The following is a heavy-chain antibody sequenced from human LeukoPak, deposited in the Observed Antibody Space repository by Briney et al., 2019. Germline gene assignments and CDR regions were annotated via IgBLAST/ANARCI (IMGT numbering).Heavy chain of an antibody. CDR1: GFTFSSYA. Sequence: GGSLRLSCAASGFTFSSYAMHWVRQAPGKGLEWVAVISYDGSNKYYADSVKGRFTISRDNSKNTLYLQMNSLRAEDTAVYYCARDHRIQLWQFDYWGQGTLVTVSS. V-gene: IGHV3-30*04. CDR2: ISYDGSNK. CDR3: ARDHRIQLWQFDY. J-gene: IGHJ4*02. D-gene: IGHD5-18*01.